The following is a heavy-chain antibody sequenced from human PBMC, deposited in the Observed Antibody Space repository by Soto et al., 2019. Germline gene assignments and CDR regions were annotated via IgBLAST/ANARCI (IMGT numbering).Heavy chain of an antibody. J-gene: IGHJ4*02. D-gene: IGHD3-22*01. CDR3: VRGSRDYYDSSGFEY. V-gene: IGHV3-48*03. CDR1: VFTFVSYE. Sequence: PGWSLRLSCEASVFTFVSYEMNWVRQAPGKGLEWVSHTSGSGSTIYYADFLKGRFTIYRDNAKNSLYLQMNSLRAEDTAVYYCVRGSRDYYDSSGFEYWGRGTLVTVSS. CDR2: TSGSGSTI.